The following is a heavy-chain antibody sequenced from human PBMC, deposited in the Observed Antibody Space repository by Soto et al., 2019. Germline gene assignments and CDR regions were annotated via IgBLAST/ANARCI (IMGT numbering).Heavy chain of an antibody. Sequence: PGGSLRLSCAASGFTFSSYWMSWVRQAPGKGLEWVANIKQDGSEKYYVDSVKGRFTISRDNAKNSLYLQMNSLRAEDTAVYYCARDLAAAGNDPYYYYYYGMDVWGQGTTVTVSS. CDR1: GFTFSSYW. CDR3: ARDLAAAGNDPYYYYYYGMDV. J-gene: IGHJ6*02. D-gene: IGHD6-13*01. CDR2: IKQDGSEK. V-gene: IGHV3-7*05.